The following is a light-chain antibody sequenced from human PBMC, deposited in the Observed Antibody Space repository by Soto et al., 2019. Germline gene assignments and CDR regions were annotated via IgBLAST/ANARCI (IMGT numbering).Light chain of an antibody. CDR1: QSVSSY. V-gene: IGKV3-11*01. Sequence: EIVLTQSPVTLSLSPGERATLSCRASQSVSSYLAWYQQKPGQAPRLLIYDASNRATGIPARFSGSGSGTDFTLTINCLEPEDFAVYYCQQRSNWLTFGGGTKVEIK. CDR3: QQRSNWLT. CDR2: DAS. J-gene: IGKJ4*01.